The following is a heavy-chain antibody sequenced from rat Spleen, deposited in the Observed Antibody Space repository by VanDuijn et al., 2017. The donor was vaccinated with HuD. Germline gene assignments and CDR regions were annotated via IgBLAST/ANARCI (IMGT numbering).Heavy chain of an antibody. CDR1: GFTFSNYG. J-gene: IGHJ2*01. CDR3: ATYYGGSNYFDY. CDR2: ISPSGYNT. Sequence: EVQLVESGGGLVQPGGSLKLSCAASGFTFSNYGIHWVRQSPTKGLEWVASISPSGYNTHYRDSVKGRFTLSRENAKSSLYLQMDSLRSEDTATYYCATYYGGSNYFDYWGQGVMVTVSS. D-gene: IGHD1-11*01. V-gene: IGHV5-19*01.